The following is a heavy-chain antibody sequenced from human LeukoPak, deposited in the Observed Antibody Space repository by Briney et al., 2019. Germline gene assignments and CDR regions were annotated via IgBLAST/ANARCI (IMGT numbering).Heavy chain of an antibody. Sequence: GGSLRLSCTASGFTFGDYVMSWVRQAPGKGLEWVSAISSTGGTAYYADSVKGRFTISRDNSKNTLYLQMNSLRAEDTAIYYCAKNGDRGAYCSGGSCYPYYYYNMDVWGKGTTVTISS. CDR1: GFTFGDYV. CDR3: AKNGDRGAYCSGGSCYPYYYYNMDV. J-gene: IGHJ6*03. D-gene: IGHD2-15*01. V-gene: IGHV3-23*01. CDR2: ISSTGGTA.